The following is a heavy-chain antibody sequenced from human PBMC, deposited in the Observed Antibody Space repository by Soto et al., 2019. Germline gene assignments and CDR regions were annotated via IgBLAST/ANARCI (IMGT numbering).Heavy chain of an antibody. CDR1: GFTFSSYS. CDR3: ARDIGHHYDQFDY. V-gene: IGHV3-48*01. J-gene: IGHJ4*02. Sequence: GGSLRLSCAASGFTFSSYSMNLVRQAPGKGLEWVSYISTSGSIMHYADSVKGRFTISRDSAKNSLYLQMNSLRAEDTAVYYCARDIGHHYDQFDYWGQGTLVTVSS. CDR2: ISTSGSIM. D-gene: IGHD5-12*01.